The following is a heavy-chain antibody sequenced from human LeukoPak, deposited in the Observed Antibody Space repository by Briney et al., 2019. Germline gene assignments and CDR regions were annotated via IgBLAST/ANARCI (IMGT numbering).Heavy chain of an antibody. CDR2: MKKDGSET. CDR1: GFTFRDYS. J-gene: IGHJ4*02. CDR3: GRHRSGSGTYFIDY. V-gene: IGHV3-7*01. D-gene: IGHD3-10*01. Sequence: GGSLRLSCVVSGFTFRDYSMIWVRQAPGKGLQWVANMKKDGSETKYGDFVKGRFTISRDNAKNSLYLQMNSLRVEDTAVYYCGRHRSGSGTYFIDYWGQGTLVSASS.